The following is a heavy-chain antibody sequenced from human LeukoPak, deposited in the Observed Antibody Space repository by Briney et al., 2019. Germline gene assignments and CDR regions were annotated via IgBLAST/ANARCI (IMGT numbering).Heavy chain of an antibody. V-gene: IGHV4-59*01. CDR1: GGSISSYY. J-gene: IGHJ4*02. Sequence: SETLSLTCTVSGGSISSYYWSWIRQPPGKGLEWIGYIYYSGSTNYNPSLKSRVTISVDTSKNQLSLKLSSVTAADTAVYYCARKSQHTGIDYWGQGTLVTVSS. D-gene: IGHD1-14*01. CDR3: ARKSQHTGIDY. CDR2: IYYSGST.